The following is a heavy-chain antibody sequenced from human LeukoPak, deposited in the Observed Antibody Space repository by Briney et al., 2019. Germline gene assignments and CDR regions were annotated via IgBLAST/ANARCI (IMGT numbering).Heavy chain of an antibody. CDR2: INHSGST. J-gene: IGHJ4*02. CDR3: ARDRIAGDYFDY. V-gene: IGHV4-34*01. Sequence: KPSETLSLTCAVYGGSFSGYYWSWIRQPPGKGLEWIGEINHSGSTNYNPSLKSRVTISVDASKNQFSLKLSSVTAADTAVCYCARDRIAGDYFDYWGQGTLVTVSS. D-gene: IGHD2-15*01. CDR1: GGSFSGYY.